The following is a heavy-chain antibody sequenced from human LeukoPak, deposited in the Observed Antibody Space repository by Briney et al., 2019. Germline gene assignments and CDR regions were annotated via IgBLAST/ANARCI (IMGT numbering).Heavy chain of an antibody. CDR2: ISWNSGNI. V-gene: IGHV3-9*01. Sequence: GGSLRLSCAASGFAFGNFALHWVRQAPGKGLEWVSGISWNSGNIPYADSVRGRITVSRDNAKNALYMEMDSLRPEDTALYYCAKAASHFDTSSPFDYWGQGTRVTVSS. CDR1: GFAFGNFA. J-gene: IGHJ4*02. CDR3: AKAASHFDTSSPFDY. D-gene: IGHD3-22*01.